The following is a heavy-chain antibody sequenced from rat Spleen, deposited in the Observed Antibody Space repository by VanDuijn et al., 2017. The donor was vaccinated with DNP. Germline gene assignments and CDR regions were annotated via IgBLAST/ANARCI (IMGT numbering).Heavy chain of an antibody. Sequence: EVQLQESGPGLVKPSQSLSLTCSVTGYSITSNYWGWIRKFPGNKMEWMGYISYSGSTSYNPSLKSRFSITRDTSKNQFFLQLNSVTTEDTATYYCARPVGLYYDGTYYFPYWGQGVMVTVSS. D-gene: IGHD1-12*02. V-gene: IGHV3-1*01. J-gene: IGHJ2*01. CDR1: GYSITSNY. CDR3: ARPVGLYYDGTYYFPY. CDR2: ISYSGST.